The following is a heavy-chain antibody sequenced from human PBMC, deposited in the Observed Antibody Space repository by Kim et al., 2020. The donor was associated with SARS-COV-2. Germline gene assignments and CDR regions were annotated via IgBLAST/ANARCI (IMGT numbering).Heavy chain of an antibody. D-gene: IGHD3-9*01. V-gene: IGHV3-33*01. CDR2: IWYDGSNK. Sequence: GGSLRLSCAASGFTFSSYGMHWVRQAPGKGLEWVAVIWYDGSNKYYADSVKGRFTISRDNSKNTLYLQMNSLSAEDTAVYYFARGYYDILTGYASDYFAFWGQGTLVTVSS. CDR1: GFTFSSYG. J-gene: IGHJ4*02. CDR3: ARGYYDILTGYASDYFAF.